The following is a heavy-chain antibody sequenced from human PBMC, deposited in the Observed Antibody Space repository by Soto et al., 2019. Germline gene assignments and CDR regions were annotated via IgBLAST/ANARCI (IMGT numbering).Heavy chain of an antibody. CDR2: ISGSGGST. J-gene: IGHJ5*02. CDR3: ANTVHVVIVPPDRNWFDL. V-gene: IGHV3-23*01. D-gene: IGHD2-2*01. CDR1: GFSFSDYA. Sequence: PGGSLRLSSAASGFSFSDYAMSWVRQAPGEELECVSNISGSGGSTYYADSVKGRFTISRDNSKNTLYLQMNSLRVADMALYYCANTVHVVIVPPDRNWFDLWGEVTLVTVS.